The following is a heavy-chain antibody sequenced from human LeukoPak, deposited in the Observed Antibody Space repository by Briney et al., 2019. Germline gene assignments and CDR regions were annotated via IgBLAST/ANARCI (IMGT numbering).Heavy chain of an antibody. V-gene: IGHV3-33*08. CDR2: IWYDGSNK. Sequence: GGSLRLSCAASGFTFSSYNMNWVRQAPGKGLEWVAVIWYDGSNKYYADSVKGRFTISRDNSKNTLYLQMTSLRAEDTAVYYCARNPLKYSYGQYYFDYWGQGTLVTVSS. J-gene: IGHJ4*02. CDR3: ARNPLKYSYGQYYFDY. D-gene: IGHD5-18*01. CDR1: GFTFSSYN.